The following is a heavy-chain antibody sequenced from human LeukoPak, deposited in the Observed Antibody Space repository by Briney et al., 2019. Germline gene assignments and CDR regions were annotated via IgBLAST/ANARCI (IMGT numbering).Heavy chain of an antibody. CDR1: GFTFSSYN. V-gene: IGHV3-21*01. D-gene: IGHD6-13*01. CDR3: ARVGALSSSWLLY. CDR2: ISSSSSYI. J-gene: IGHJ4*02. Sequence: GGSLRLSCAASGFTFSSYNMNWVRQAPGKGLEWVSFISSSSSYIYYADSVKGRFTISRDNAKNSLYLQMNSLRAEDTAVYFCARVGALSSSWLLYWGQGTLVTVSS.